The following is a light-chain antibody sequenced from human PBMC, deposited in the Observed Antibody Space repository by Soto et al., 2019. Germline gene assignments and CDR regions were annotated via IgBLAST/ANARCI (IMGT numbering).Light chain of an antibody. V-gene: IGKV3-11*01. CDR1: QNVRTY. Sequence: EIVLTQSPGTLSLSPGERATLSCRASQNVRTYLAWYQQKPGQAPRLLIYDASKRATGIPARFSGSGSGTDFSLSISSLEPEDFAVYYCQQRSTPFTFGPGTKV. J-gene: IGKJ3*01. CDR3: QQRSTPFT. CDR2: DAS.